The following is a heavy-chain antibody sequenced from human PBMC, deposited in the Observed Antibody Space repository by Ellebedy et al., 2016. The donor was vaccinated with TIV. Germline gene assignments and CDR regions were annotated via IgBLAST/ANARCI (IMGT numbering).Heavy chain of an antibody. Sequence: AASVNVSCKASGYTFTSFGISWVRQAPGQGLEWMGWISTYNGNTNYAQKLQGRVTMTTETSTSPAYMELRSLRTHDTAVYYCARVGGTYYDILTGYYNAGYYYGRDVWGQGTMVTVSS. V-gene: IGHV1-18*01. J-gene: IGHJ6*02. D-gene: IGHD3-9*01. CDR2: ISTYNGNT. CDR3: ARVGGTYYDILTGYYNAGYYYGRDV. CDR1: GYTFTSFG.